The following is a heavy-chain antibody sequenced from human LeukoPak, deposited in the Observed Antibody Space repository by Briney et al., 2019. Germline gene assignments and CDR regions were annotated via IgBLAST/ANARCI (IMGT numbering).Heavy chain of an antibody. CDR2: ISYSGSS. V-gene: IGHV4-39*01. CDR3: VKSGGYGLIDY. CDR1: GDSITTNSYY. J-gene: IGHJ4*02. Sequence: SETLSLTCTVSGDSITTNSYYWGWIRQPPGKGLDWIGTISYSGSSYYNPSLQSRVTISIDTSKNQFSLRLNSVTAADTAMYYCVKSGGYGLIDYWGQGTLVTVSS. D-gene: IGHD1-26*01.